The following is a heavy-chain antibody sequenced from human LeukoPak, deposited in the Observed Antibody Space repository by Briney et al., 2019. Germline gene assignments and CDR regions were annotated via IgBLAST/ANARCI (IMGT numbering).Heavy chain of an antibody. CDR3: ARDRYCSGGSCYGDAFDL. Sequence: GGSLRLSCTASGFTVRSNYMSWVRQSPRKGLEWVSIMCSGGSTDYADSVKGRFIISRDHSKNTLYLQMNSLRAEDTAVYYCARDRYCSGGSCYGDAFDLWGQGTMVTVS. J-gene: IGHJ3*01. D-gene: IGHD2-15*01. V-gene: IGHV3-53*01. CDR1: GFTVRSNY. CDR2: MCSGGST.